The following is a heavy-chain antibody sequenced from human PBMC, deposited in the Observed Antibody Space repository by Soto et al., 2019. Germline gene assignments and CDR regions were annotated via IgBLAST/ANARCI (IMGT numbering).Heavy chain of an antibody. V-gene: IGHV1-18*01. J-gene: IGHJ4*02. CDR1: GYTFSNYD. Sequence: ASVKVSCKTSGYTFSNYDIGWVRQAPGQGLEWMGWISVYNGNTNYARNVQGRVTMTRDTSTSTAYMELRSLRSDDTAVYYCARAAYYYDSSGYYPGDYWGQGSLVTVSS. CDR3: ARAAYYYDSSGYYPGDY. D-gene: IGHD3-22*01. CDR2: ISVYNGNT.